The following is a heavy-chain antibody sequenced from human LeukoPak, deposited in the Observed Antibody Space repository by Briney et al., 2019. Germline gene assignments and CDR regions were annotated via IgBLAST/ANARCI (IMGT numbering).Heavy chain of an antibody. J-gene: IGHJ6*02. Sequence: HPGGSLRLSCAASGFTFSSYEMNWVRQAPGKGLEWVSYISSSGSTIYYADSVKGRFTISRDNAKNSLYLQMNSLRAEDTAVYYCAREPNPLYYYGMDVWGQGTTVTVS. V-gene: IGHV3-48*03. CDR3: AREPNPLYYYGMDV. CDR1: GFTFSSYE. CDR2: ISSSGSTI.